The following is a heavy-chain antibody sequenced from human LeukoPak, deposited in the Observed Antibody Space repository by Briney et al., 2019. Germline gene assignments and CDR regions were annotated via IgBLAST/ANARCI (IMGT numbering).Heavy chain of an antibody. CDR2: ISGSRGST. V-gene: IGHV3-23*01. CDR3: VPMKWEQPTPWYFDH. Sequence: GGSLRLSCEASGFTFSNYAMSWVRQAPGEGLEWVSAISGSRGSTYYADSVKGRFTISRDNSKNTLYLQMNRLRVEDTAVYYCVPMKWEQPTPWYFDHWGQGTLVTVSS. J-gene: IGHJ4*02. CDR1: GFTFSNYA. D-gene: IGHD1-26*01.